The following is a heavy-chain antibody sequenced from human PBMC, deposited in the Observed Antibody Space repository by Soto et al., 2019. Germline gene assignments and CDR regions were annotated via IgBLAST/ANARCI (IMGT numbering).Heavy chain of an antibody. D-gene: IGHD2-15*01. CDR1: GYTFTSYG. CDR2: ISAYNGNT. CDR3: ARGLVVSRDCSGGSCYGANLYYYYGMDV. V-gene: IGHV1-18*01. J-gene: IGHJ6*02. Sequence: QVQLVQSGAEVKKPGASVKVSCKASGYTFTSYGISWVRQAPGQGLEWMGWISAYNGNTNYAQKLQGRVTMTTDTSASTAYMELRSLRSDDTAVYYCARGLVVSRDCSGGSCYGANLYYYYGMDVWGQGTTVTVSS.